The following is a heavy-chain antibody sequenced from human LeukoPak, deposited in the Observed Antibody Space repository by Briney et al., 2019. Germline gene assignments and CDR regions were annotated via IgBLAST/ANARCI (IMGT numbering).Heavy chain of an antibody. J-gene: IGHJ4*02. CDR3: ARQYYGSGSYLSDY. Sequence: GASVTVSCKASGYTFTSYDINWVRQATGQGLEWMGWMNPNSGNTGYAQKFQGRVTMTRNTSISTAYMELSSLRSEDTAVYYCARQYYGSGSYLSDYWGQGTLVTVSS. V-gene: IGHV1-8*01. CDR1: GYTFTSYD. CDR2: MNPNSGNT. D-gene: IGHD3-10*01.